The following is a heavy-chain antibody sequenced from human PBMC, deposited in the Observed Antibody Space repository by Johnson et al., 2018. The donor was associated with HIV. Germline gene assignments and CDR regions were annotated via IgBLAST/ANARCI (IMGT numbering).Heavy chain of an antibody. J-gene: IGHJ3*02. V-gene: IGHV3-30-3*01. CDR3: ARDRAHYYDKSGPPCVFDI. Sequence: QVQLVESGGGVVQPGRSLRLSCVASGFTFSSYAMHWVRQAPGKGLEWVAVISYDGNNKYYTDSVKGRFTISRDNSKNTLYLQMNSLRAEDTAVYYCARDRAHYYDKSGPPCVFDIWGQGTMVTVSS. CDR2: ISYDGNNK. D-gene: IGHD3-22*01. CDR1: GFTFSSYA.